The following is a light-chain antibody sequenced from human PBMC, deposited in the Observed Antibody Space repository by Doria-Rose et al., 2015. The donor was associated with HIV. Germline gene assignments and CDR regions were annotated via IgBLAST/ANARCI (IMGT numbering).Light chain of an antibody. CDR2: DGS. J-gene: IGKJ1*01. CDR3: HQYGTSRT. Sequence: EIVMTQSPGTLSLSPGERAALSCRASQSFSSIYLAWYQQKPGQAPSLLIYDGSTRATGIPDRFSASGSGTDFTLTINRLEPEDFALYYCHQYGTSRTFGQGTKVGI. CDR1: QSFSSIY. V-gene: IGKV3-20*01.